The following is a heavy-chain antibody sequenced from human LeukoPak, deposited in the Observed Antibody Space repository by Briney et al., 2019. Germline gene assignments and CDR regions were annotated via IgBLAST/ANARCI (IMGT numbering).Heavy chain of an antibody. CDR3: ARHEVDKVAATDY. CDR2: IYPGDSDT. CDR1: GYSFTSYW. V-gene: IGHV5-51*01. Sequence: GESLKISCKGSGYSFTSYWIGWVRQMPGKGLEWMGIIYPGDSDTRYSPSFQGQVTISADKSIGTAYLQWSSLKASDTAMYYCARHEVDKVAATDYWGQGTLVTVSS. J-gene: IGHJ4*02. D-gene: IGHD2-15*01.